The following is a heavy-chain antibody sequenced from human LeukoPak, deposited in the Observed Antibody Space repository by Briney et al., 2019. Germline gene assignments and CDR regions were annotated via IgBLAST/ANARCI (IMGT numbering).Heavy chain of an antibody. D-gene: IGHD3-22*01. CDR1: GGTFSSYA. CDR3: ARGDYNDSPRYFDY. CDR2: IIPIFGTA. V-gene: IGHV1-69*13. J-gene: IGHJ4*02. Sequence: SVKVSCKASGGTFSSYAISWVRQAPGQGLEWMGGIIPIFGTANYAQKFQGRVTITADESTSTAYMELSSLRSEDTAVYYCARGDYNDSPRYFDYWGQGTLATVSS.